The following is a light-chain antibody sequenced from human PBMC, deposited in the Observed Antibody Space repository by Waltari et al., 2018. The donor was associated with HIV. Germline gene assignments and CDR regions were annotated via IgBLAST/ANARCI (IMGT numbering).Light chain of an antibody. CDR1: SITSYY. CDR2: GEH. J-gene: IGLJ2*01. Sequence: SSELTHDPAVSVSLGQTVRDTCQGDSITSYYASWYQQKPGQAPELVHYGEHNRPSGIPDRFSGTRSGNTASFTSTGAPADDEADYYCNSQDSRSNHVVFGRGTKLTVL. V-gene: IGLV3-19*01. CDR3: NSQDSRSNHVV.